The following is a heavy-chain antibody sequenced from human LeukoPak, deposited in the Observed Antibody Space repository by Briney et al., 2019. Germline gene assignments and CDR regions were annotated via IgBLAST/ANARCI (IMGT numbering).Heavy chain of an antibody. J-gene: IGHJ5*02. Sequence: PSETLSLTCAVSGGSISSSNWWSWVRQPPGKGLEWIGEIYHSGSTNYNPSLKSRVTISVDKSKNQFSLKLSSVTAADTAVYYCARVLAAAGTGWFDPWGQGTLVTVSS. CDR3: ARVLAAAGTGWFDP. D-gene: IGHD6-13*01. V-gene: IGHV4-4*02. CDR2: IYHSGST. CDR1: GGSISSSNW.